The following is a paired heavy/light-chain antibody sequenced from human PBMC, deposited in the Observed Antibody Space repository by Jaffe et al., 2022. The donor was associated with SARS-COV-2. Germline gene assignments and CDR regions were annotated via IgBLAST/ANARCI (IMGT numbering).Heavy chain of an antibody. V-gene: IGHV1-18*01. J-gene: IGHJ4*02. CDR3: ARDPRIVGVTTAYFDY. CDR2: ISIYNGNT. CDR1: GYTFTNYG. D-gene: IGHD1-26*01. Sequence: QVQLVQSGAEVKKPGASVKVSCKASGYTFTNYGISWVRQAPGQGLEWMGWISIYNGNTNYAQKFQGRVTMTTDTSTNTAYMELRSLRSDDTAVYYCARDPRIVGVTTAYFDYWGQGTLVTVSS.
Light chain of an antibody. Sequence: SYELTQPPSVSVSPGQTASITCSGDKLGDKYAYWYQQKPGQSPVVVIYQDTKRPSGIPERFSGSNSENTATLTISGTQAMDEADYYCQAWDSSTGVSFGGGTKLTVL. CDR2: QDT. CDR1: KLGDKY. CDR3: QAWDSSTGVS. J-gene: IGLJ2*01. V-gene: IGLV3-1*01.